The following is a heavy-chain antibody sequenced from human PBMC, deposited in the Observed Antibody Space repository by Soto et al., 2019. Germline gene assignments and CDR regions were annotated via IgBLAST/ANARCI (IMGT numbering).Heavy chain of an antibody. V-gene: IGHV3-23*01. CDR1: GFTFSSYA. J-gene: IGHJ3*02. CDR2: ISGSGGST. CDR3: AKHLTLAPYYYDSSRIXXXAFDX. D-gene: IGHD3-22*01. Sequence: AGGSLRLSCAASGFTFSSYAXSWVRQAPGKGLEWVSAISGSGGSTYFADSVKGRFTISRDNSKNTLYLQMNSLRAEDTAVYYCAKHLTLAPYYYDSSRIXXXAFDXXGRGTMVTVSS.